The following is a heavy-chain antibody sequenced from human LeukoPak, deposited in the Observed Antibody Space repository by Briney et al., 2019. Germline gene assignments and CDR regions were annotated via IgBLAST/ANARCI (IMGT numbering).Heavy chain of an antibody. D-gene: IGHD5-18*01. Sequence: GGSLRLSCAASGFTFSSYAMSWVRQAPGKGLEWVSAISGSGGSTYYADSVKGRFTISRDNSKNTLYLQMNSLIPEDTAVYYCARQYISGQWYFDYWGQGTLVTVSS. CDR2: ISGSGGST. J-gene: IGHJ4*02. V-gene: IGHV3-23*01. CDR1: GFTFSSYA. CDR3: ARQYISGQWYFDY.